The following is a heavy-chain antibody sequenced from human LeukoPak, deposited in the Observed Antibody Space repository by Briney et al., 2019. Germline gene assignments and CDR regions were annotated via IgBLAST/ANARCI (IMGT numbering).Heavy chain of an antibody. D-gene: IGHD1-1*01. V-gene: IGHV4-31*03. Sequence: PSQTLSLTCTVSGGSISSVGYYWSWIRQLPGKGLEWIGYISYSGTTYYNPSLKSRVTISVDTSKNQFSLQLESVTAADTGVYYCARRSTTWNAFDIWGQGTMLTVSS. CDR3: ARRSTTWNAFDI. J-gene: IGHJ3*02. CDR2: ISYSGTT. CDR1: GGSISSVGYY.